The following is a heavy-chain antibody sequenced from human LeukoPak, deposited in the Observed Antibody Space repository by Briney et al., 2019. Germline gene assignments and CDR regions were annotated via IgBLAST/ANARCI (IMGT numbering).Heavy chain of an antibody. CDR3: ARQGSGSYYIPLYCDY. V-gene: IGHV1-18*04. D-gene: IGHD3-10*01. Sequence: ASVKVSCKASGYTFTGYYIHWVRQAPGQGLEWMGWISAYNGNTNYAQKLQGRVTMTTDTSTSTAYMELRSLRSDDTAVYYCARQGSGSYYIPLYCDYWGQGTLVTVSS. J-gene: IGHJ4*02. CDR2: ISAYNGNT. CDR1: GYTFTGYY.